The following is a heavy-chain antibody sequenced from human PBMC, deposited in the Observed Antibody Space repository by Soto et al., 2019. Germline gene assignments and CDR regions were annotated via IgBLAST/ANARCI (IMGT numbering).Heavy chain of an antibody. CDR1: GYTLTSYE. CDR3: ARCLWFVELFGY. J-gene: IGHJ4*02. V-gene: IGHV1-8*01. Sequence: GASVKVSCKASGYTLTSYEINWVRQATGQGLEWMGWMNPNSGNTGYAQKFQGRVTMTRNTSISTAYMELSSLRSEHTAVYYCARCLWFVELFGYWGQGTLVTVSS. D-gene: IGHD3-10*01. CDR2: MNPNSGNT.